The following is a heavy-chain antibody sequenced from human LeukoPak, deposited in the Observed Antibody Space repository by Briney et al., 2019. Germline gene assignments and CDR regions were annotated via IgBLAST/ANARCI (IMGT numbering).Heavy chain of an antibody. CDR1: GYCLNELS. CDR2: FDLEDGET. J-gene: IGHJ4*02. V-gene: IGHV1-24*01. Sequence: GSSVNVSCKVSGYCLNELSVHWVRQAPGKGREWLGGFDLEDGETNYAQKSQGRVTSNEDTSTDTACMELSSLRSEDTAVYYCATDCSSTSCQAPYYFDYWGQGTLVTVSS. CDR3: ATDCSSTSCQAPYYFDY. D-gene: IGHD2-2*01.